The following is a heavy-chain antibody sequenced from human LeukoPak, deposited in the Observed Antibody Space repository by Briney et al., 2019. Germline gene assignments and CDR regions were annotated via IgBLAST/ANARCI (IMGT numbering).Heavy chain of an antibody. CDR2: IIPIFGTA. J-gene: IGHJ4*02. D-gene: IGHD1-26*01. V-gene: IGHV1-69*13. CDR3: ARGGGSYIYYFDS. CDR1: VGTFSSYA. Sequence: SVKVSCKASVGTFSSYAISWVRQAPGQGLEWMGGIIPIFGTANYAQKFQGRVTITADESTSTAYMELSSLRSEDTAVYYCARGGGSYIYYFDSWGQGTLVTVSS.